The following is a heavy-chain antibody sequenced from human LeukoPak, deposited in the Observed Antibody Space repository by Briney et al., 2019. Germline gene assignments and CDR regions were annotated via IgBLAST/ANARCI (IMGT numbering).Heavy chain of an antibody. CDR1: GGSFSGYY. CDR3: ARVDPNRYYFDY. J-gene: IGHJ4*02. D-gene: IGHD2-2*03. CDR2: INHSGST. V-gene: IGHV4-34*01. Sequence: SETLSLTCAVYGGSFSGYYWSWIRQPPGKGLEWIGEINHSGSTNYNPSLKSRVTISVDTSKNQFSLKLSSVTAADTAVYYCARVDPNRYYFDYWGQGTLVTVSS.